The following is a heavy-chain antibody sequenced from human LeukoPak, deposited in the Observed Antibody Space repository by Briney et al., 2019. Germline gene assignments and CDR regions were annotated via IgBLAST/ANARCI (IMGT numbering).Heavy chain of an antibody. D-gene: IGHD1-26*01. CDR2: IRYDGSNK. Sequence: GGSLRLSXAASGFTFSSYGMHWVRQAPGKGLEWVAFIRYDGSNKYYADSVKGRFTISRDNSKNTLYLQMNSLRAEDTAVYYCAKARVGATPFDYWGQGTLVTVSS. CDR1: GFTFSSYG. CDR3: AKARVGATPFDY. J-gene: IGHJ4*02. V-gene: IGHV3-30*02.